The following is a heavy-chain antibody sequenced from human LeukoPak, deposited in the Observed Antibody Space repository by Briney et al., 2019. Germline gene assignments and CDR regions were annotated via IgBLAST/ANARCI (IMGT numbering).Heavy chain of an antibody. V-gene: IGHV3-30-3*01. CDR1: GFIFSNYA. CDR3: ARDPRYSSSWHLEFDY. J-gene: IGHJ4*02. Sequence: GRSLRLSCAASGFIFSNYALHWVRQAPGKGLEWVALTSYEGTNKYYADSVKGRFTISRDNSKNTLYLQMNSLRAEDTAVYYCARDPRYSSSWHLEFDYWGQGTLVTVSS. CDR2: TSYEGTNK. D-gene: IGHD6-13*01.